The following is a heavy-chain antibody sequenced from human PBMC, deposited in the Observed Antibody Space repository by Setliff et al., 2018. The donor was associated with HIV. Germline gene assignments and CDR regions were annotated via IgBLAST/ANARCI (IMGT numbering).Heavy chain of an antibody. CDR2: IRYDGSNK. V-gene: IGHV3-33*08. CDR3: ARKFRPGHGVDV. Sequence: PGESLKISCAAAGFTFSSYGMHWVRQAPGKGLEWVAFIRYDGSNKYYADSVKGRFSISRDNAENSLYLQMNSLRAEDTAIYYCARKFRPGHGVDVWGQGTTVTVSS. J-gene: IGHJ6*02. D-gene: IGHD3-10*01. CDR1: GFTFSSYG.